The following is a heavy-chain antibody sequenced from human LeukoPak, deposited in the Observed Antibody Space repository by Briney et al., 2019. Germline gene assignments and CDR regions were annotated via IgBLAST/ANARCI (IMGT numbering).Heavy chain of an antibody. J-gene: IGHJ4*02. CDR2: ISSSGSTI. D-gene: IGHD3-10*01. Sequence: TGGSLRLSCAASGVTFSSYEMNWVRQAPGKGLEWVSYISSSGSTIYYADSVKGRFTISRDNAKNSLYLQMNSLRAEDTAVYYCARDRSWFGTLDYWGQGTLVTVSS. CDR3: ARDRSWFGTLDY. V-gene: IGHV3-48*03. CDR1: GVTFSSYE.